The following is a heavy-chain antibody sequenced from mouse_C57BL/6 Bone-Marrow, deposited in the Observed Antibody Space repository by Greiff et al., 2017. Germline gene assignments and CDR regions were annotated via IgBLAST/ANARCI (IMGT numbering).Heavy chain of an antibody. J-gene: IGHJ3*01. D-gene: IGHD2-4*01. CDR2: IDPSDTYT. Sequence: QVQLQQPGAELVKPGASVKLSCKASGYTFTSYWMQWVKRRPGQGLEWIGEIDPSDTYTNSNQKFKGKATLTVDTSSSTAYMQLSSLTSEDSAVYYCARDDYARFAYWGQGTLVTVSA. CDR3: ARDDYARFAY. V-gene: IGHV1-50*01. CDR1: GYTFTSYW.